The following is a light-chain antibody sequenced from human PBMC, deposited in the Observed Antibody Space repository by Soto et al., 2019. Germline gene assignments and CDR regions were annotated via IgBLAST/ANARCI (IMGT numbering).Light chain of an antibody. J-gene: IGKJ2*01. CDR2: DAS. V-gene: IGKV1-5*01. Sequence: DIQMTQSPSTLSASVGDRVTITCRASQSLSSWVAWYQQKPGKAPKLLIYDASSLESGVPSRFSGSGSGTEFTLTISSLQPDDFATYYCQQYNSYPYTFGQGTKLEIK. CDR1: QSLSSW. CDR3: QQYNSYPYT.